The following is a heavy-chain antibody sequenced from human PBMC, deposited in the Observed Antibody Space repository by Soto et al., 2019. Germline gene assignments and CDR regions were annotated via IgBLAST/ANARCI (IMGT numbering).Heavy chain of an antibody. CDR3: AREGQQLTLYYGMDV. J-gene: IGHJ6*02. V-gene: IGHV1-2*02. Sequence: GASVKVSCKASGYTFTGYYMHWVRQAPGQGLEWMGWINPNSGGTNYAQKFQGRVTMTRDTSISTAYMELSRLRSDDTAVYYCAREGQQLTLYYGMDVWGQGTTVTSP. CDR1: GYTFTGYY. D-gene: IGHD6-13*01. CDR2: INPNSGGT.